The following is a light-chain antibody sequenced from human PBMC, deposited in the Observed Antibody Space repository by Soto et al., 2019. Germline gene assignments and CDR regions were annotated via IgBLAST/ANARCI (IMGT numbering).Light chain of an antibody. J-gene: IGLJ3*02. CDR3: CSYTGSSTVV. CDR1: SSDVGSYNL. CDR2: EVN. Sequence: QSALTQPASVSGSPGQLITISCTGTSSDVGSYNLVSWYQQHPGKAPKLMIYEVNKRPSGVSNRFSGSKSGNTASLTISGLQAEDEADYYCCSYTGSSTVVFGGGTKVTVL. V-gene: IGLV2-23*02.